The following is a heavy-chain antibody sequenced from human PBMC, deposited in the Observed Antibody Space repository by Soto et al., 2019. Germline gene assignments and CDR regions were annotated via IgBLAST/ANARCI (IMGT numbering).Heavy chain of an antibody. Sequence: ASVKVSCKASGYTFTSYAMHWVRQAPGQRLEWMGWINADDDDTKYSQTFQGRVTITRDTSASTAYMELSSLRSEDTAVYYCASVETQRYYYGMDVWGQGTTVTVSS. D-gene: IGHD2-15*01. V-gene: IGHV1-3*01. CDR2: INADDDDT. J-gene: IGHJ6*02. CDR3: ASVETQRYYYGMDV. CDR1: GYTFTSYA.